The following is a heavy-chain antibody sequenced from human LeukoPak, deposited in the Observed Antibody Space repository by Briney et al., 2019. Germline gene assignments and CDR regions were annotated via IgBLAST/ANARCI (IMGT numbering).Heavy chain of an antibody. D-gene: IGHD1-26*01. CDR1: GFTFSSYG. J-gene: IGHJ4*02. Sequence: TGGSLRLSCAASGFTFSSYGMHWVRQAPGKGLEWVAFIRYDGSNKYYADSVKGRFTISRDNSKNTLYLQMNSLRAEDTAVYYCAKDTVGATYSYGYWGQGTLVTVSS. CDR2: IRYDGSNK. V-gene: IGHV3-30*02. CDR3: AKDTVGATYSYGY.